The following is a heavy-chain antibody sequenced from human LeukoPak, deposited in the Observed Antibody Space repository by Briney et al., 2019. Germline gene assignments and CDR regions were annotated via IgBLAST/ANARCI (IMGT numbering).Heavy chain of an antibody. J-gene: IGHJ3*01. CDR2: ISGGSVTI. Sequence: GGSLRLSCAASGFTFNTYSMNWARQAPGKGLEWVSYISGGSVTIYYADSVKGRFTITRDNAENSLFLQMNSLRDEDTAVYYCARGLAFDLWGQGTVVTVSS. V-gene: IGHV3-48*02. CDR1: GFTFNTYS. CDR3: ARGLAFDL. D-gene: IGHD3-16*01.